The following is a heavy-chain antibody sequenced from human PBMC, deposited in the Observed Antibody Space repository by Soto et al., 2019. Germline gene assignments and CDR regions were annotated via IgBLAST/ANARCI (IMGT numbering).Heavy chain of an antibody. J-gene: IGHJ6*02. CDR2: INSDGSST. CDR3: ARDTFGDSSGYYGYYYYYGMDV. CDR1: GFTFSSYW. Sequence: GGSLRLSCAASGFTFSSYWMHWVRQAPGKGLVWVSRINSDGSSTSYADSVKGRFTISRDNAKNTLYLQMNSLRAEDTAVYYCARDTFGDSSGYYGYYYYYGMDVWGQGTTVTVSS. D-gene: IGHD3-22*01. V-gene: IGHV3-74*01.